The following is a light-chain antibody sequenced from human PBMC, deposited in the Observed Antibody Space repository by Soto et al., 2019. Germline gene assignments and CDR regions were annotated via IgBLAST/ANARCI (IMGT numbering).Light chain of an antibody. CDR1: QSVSSY. CDR3: QRYGG. Sequence: MVFTQSPATLSLSPGARATLSCRASQSVSSYLAWYQQKPGQAPRLLIYGASSRATGIPDRFSGSGSGTDFTLTISRLEPEDFAVYYCQRYGGFGQGTKV. V-gene: IGKV3-20*01. CDR2: GAS. J-gene: IGKJ1*01.